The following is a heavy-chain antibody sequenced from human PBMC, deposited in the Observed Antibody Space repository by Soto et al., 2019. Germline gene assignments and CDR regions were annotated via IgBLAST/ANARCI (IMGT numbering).Heavy chain of an antibody. Sequence: GGSLRLSCAASGFTFSSYWMSWVRQAPGKGLEWVANIKQDGSEKYYVDSVKGRFTISRDNAKNSLYLQMNSLRAEDTAVYYCARVAVIMLGAFDIWGQGTMVTVSS. CDR2: IKQDGSEK. J-gene: IGHJ3*02. V-gene: IGHV3-7*01. D-gene: IGHD3-3*01. CDR1: GFTFSSYW. CDR3: ARVAVIMLGAFDI.